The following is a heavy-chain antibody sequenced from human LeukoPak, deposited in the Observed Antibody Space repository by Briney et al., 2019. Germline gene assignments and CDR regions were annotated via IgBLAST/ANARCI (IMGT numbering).Heavy chain of an antibody. CDR1: GFTFDDYA. D-gene: IGHD6-13*01. V-gene: IGHV3-9*01. Sequence: GGSLRLSCAASGFTFDDYAMHWVRQAPGKGLEWVSGISWNSGSIGYADSVKGRFTISRDNAKNSLYLQMNSLRAEDTALYYCAKDIGYSSSWMSDYWGQGTLVTVSS. CDR2: ISWNSGSI. CDR3: AKDIGYSSSWMSDY. J-gene: IGHJ4*02.